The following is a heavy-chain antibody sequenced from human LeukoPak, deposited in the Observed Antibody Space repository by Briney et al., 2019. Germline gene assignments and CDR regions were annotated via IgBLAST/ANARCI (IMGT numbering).Heavy chain of an antibody. CDR3: AKEIAPIGLPAVDY. D-gene: IGHD6-13*01. J-gene: IGHJ4*02. V-gene: IGHV3-23*01. Sequence: PGGSLRLSCAASGFTFSNYAMSWVRQAPGKGLEWVSGISNNGAAFYPDSVKGRFTISRDNSKNTLYLQMNSLGVADTAIYYCAKEIAPIGLPAVDYWGQGTLVTVSS. CDR2: ISNNGAA. CDR1: GFTFSNYA.